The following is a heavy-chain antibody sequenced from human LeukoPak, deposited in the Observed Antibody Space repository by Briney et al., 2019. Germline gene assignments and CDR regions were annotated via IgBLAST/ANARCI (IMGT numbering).Heavy chain of an antibody. V-gene: IGHV4-31*03. J-gene: IGHJ2*01. CDR1: GGSISSADYY. CDR2: TT. D-gene: IGHD3-3*01. CDR3: ATAILTPSGFVWHFDL. Sequence: TLSLTCTVSGGSISSADYYWSWIRQPPGNGLEWIVDTTNYDQYLKSRVTISADTSKSQFSLKLTSVTAADTAVYYCATAILTPSGFVWHFDLWGRGTLVTVSS.